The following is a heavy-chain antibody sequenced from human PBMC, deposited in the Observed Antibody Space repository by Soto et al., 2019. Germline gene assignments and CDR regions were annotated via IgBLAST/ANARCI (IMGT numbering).Heavy chain of an antibody. CDR1: GFTFSDYY. D-gene: IGHD3-3*01. CDR2: ISSSGSTI. J-gene: IGHJ6*03. CDR3: ARIFESNYYYYYYMDV. Sequence: PGGSLRLSCAASGFTFSDYYMSWIRQAPGKGLEWVSYISSSGSTIHYADSVKGRFTISRDNAKNSLYLQMNSLRAEDTAVYYCARIFESNYYYYYYMDVWGKGTTVTVSS. V-gene: IGHV3-11*01.